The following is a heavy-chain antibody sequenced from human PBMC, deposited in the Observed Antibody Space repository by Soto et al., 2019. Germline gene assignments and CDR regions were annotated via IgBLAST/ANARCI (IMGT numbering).Heavy chain of an antibody. D-gene: IGHD3-9*01. Sequence: SETLSLTCTVSGGSISSYYWSWIRQPPGKGLEWIGYIYYSGSTNYNPSLKSRVTISVDTSKNQFSLKLSSVTAADTAVYYCARIETYDILTGYHFDYWGQGTLVTVSS. CDR3: ARIETYDILTGYHFDY. J-gene: IGHJ4*02. CDR2: IYYSGST. V-gene: IGHV4-59*01. CDR1: GGSISSYY.